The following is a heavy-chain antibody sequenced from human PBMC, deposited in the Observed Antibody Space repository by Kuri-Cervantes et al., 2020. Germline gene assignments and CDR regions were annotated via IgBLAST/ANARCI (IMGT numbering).Heavy chain of an antibody. CDR2: ISYDGSRT. V-gene: IGHV3-30*18. CDR1: GFTFSTYG. CDR3: SKDRPAYSSGWFLGGFDY. D-gene: IGHD6-19*01. J-gene: IGHJ4*02. Sequence: LSLTCAASGFTFSTYGMHWVRQAPGKGLDWVTFISYDGSRTYYADSVQGRFTISRDNSKNTLYLQVNSLRPEDTAVYYCSKDRPAYSSGWFLGGFDYWGQGTLVTVSS.